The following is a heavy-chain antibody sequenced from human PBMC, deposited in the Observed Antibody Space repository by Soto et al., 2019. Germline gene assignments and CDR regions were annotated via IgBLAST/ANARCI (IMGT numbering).Heavy chain of an antibody. CDR1: GFPFSSQW. CDR2: INEDGSET. Sequence: EVQLVESGGGLAQPGGSLRLSCAASGFPFSSQWMSWVRQAPGEGLEWVANINEDGSETYCVDSARARFTISRDNAKNTLFLQMSGLRVEDTAVYYCARGPFWGQGTLVTVSS. J-gene: IGHJ4*02. CDR3: ARGPF. V-gene: IGHV3-7*01.